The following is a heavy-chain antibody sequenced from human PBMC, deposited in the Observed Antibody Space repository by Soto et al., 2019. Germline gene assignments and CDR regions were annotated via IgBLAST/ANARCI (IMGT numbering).Heavy chain of an antibody. V-gene: IGHV4-34*01. Sequence: QVQLQQWGAGLLKPSETLSLTCAVSGGSFSPYCWTWIRQSPGKGLEWIGEISHTGTTNYNSSLKSRVTISLDTSKNQFSLNLSSVTAADTAVYYCARASIVANDQPWFDPWGQGTLVTVSS. CDR2: ISHTGTT. CDR3: ARASIVANDQPWFDP. CDR1: GGSFSPYC. J-gene: IGHJ5*02. D-gene: IGHD5-12*01.